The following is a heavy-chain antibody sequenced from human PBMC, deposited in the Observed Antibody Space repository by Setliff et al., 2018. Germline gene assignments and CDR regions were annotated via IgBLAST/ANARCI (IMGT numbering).Heavy chain of an antibody. V-gene: IGHV1-8*02. J-gene: IGHJ4*02. CDR1: GYTFTSYA. D-gene: IGHD6-19*01. CDR2: MNPNSGNT. CDR3: ARAFGSGWF. Sequence: ASVKVSCKASGYTFTSYAMNWVRQAPGQGLEWMGWMNPNSGNTGYAQKFQGRVIITRNTSISTAYMELSSLRSEDTAVYYCARAFGSGWFWGQGTLVTVSS.